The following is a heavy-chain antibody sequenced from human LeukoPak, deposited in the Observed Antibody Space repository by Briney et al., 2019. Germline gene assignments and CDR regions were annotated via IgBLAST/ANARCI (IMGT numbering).Heavy chain of an antibody. D-gene: IGHD3-9*01. CDR1: GGSISSSSYY. J-gene: IGHJ4*02. V-gene: IGHV4-39*01. CDR3: ARHMGVVYYDILTGYPYYFDY. Sequence: PSETLSLTCTVSGGSISSSSYYWGWIRHPPGKGLEWIGSIYYSGSTYYNPSLKSRVTISVDTSKNQFSLKLSSVTAADTAVYYCARHMGVVYYDILTGYPYYFDYWGQGTLVTVSS. CDR2: IYYSGST.